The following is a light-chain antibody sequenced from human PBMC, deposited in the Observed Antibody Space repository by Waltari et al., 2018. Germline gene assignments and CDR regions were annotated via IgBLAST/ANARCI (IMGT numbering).Light chain of an antibody. V-gene: IGKV3-20*01. CDR3: QHYVRLPAT. CDR1: QSVSRT. CDR2: GAS. Sequence: EIVLTKSPGTLSLSPGERATLPCRASQSVSRTLAWYQQKPGQAPKLLIYGASIRATGIPDRFTGSGSGTDFSLTISSLEPEDFAIYFCQHYVRLPATFGQGTKVEIK. J-gene: IGKJ1*01.